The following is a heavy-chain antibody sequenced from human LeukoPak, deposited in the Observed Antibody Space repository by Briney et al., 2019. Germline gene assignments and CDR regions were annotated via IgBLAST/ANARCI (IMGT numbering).Heavy chain of an antibody. Sequence: GGSLRLSCAASGFTFSPYSMNWVRQAPGKGLEWVSYISSSSTTIYYADSVKGRFTISRDNAKNSLYLQMSSLRDEDTAVYYCAIRFDIWGQGTMVTVSA. CDR3: AIRFDI. V-gene: IGHV3-48*02. CDR1: GFTFSPYS. J-gene: IGHJ3*02. CDR2: ISSSSTTI.